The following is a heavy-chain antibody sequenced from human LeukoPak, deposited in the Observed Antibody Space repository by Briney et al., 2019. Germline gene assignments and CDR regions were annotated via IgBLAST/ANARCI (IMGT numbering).Heavy chain of an antibody. D-gene: IGHD1-1*01. V-gene: IGHV3-48*01. CDR2: IGIDSGNT. Sequence: LSGGSLRLSCTASGFPFIEYSMNWVRQAPGKGLEWISYIGIDSGNTKYADSVRGRFTISADKAKNSLYLQMNSLRVEDTAVYYCARDHNYAFDNWGQGTLVSVAS. J-gene: IGHJ4*02. CDR3: ARDHNYAFDN. CDR1: GFPFIEYS.